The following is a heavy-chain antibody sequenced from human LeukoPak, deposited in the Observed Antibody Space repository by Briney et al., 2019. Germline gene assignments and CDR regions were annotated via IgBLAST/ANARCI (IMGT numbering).Heavy chain of an antibody. CDR2: ISSSSSTI. CDR3: AGSIAAVLYWYFDL. J-gene: IGHJ2*01. V-gene: IGHV3-48*01. D-gene: IGHD6-13*01. CDR1: GFTFSSYS. Sequence: GGSLRLSCTASGFTFSSYSMNWVRQAPGKGLEWVSYISSSSSTIYYADSVKGRFTISRDNAKNSLYLQMNSLRAEDTAVYYCAGSIAAVLYWYFDLWGRGTLVTVSS.